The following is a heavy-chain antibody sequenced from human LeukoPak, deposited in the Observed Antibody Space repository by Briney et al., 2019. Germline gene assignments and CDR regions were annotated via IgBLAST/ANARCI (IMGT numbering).Heavy chain of an antibody. J-gene: IGHJ4*02. CDR1: GFTFSDYS. D-gene: IGHD6-13*01. CDR2: ITTGSSYI. CDR3: ARGLRGGGSSSWYFDY. V-gene: IGHV3-21*01. Sequence: PGGSLRLSCAASGFTFSDYSMNWVRQAPGKGLEWVSSITTGSSYIYYADSVKGRFTISRDNAKNSPYLQMNSLRAEDTAVYYCARGLRGGGSSSWYFDYWGQGTLVTVSS.